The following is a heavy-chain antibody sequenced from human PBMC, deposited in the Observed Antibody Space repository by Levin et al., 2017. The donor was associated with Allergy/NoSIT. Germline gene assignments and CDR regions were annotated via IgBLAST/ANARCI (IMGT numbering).Heavy chain of an antibody. CDR3: ARNYLTTVTHVGY. CDR2: ISSSGINT. Sequence: GGSLRLSCAASGFTFSSYTMHWVRQAPGKGLEYVSAISSSGINTYYANSVKGRFTISRDNSKSTLYLQMGSLRAEDMAVYYCARNYLTTVTHVGYWGQGTLVTVSS. V-gene: IGHV3-64*01. J-gene: IGHJ4*02. D-gene: IGHD4-17*01. CDR1: GFTFSSYT.